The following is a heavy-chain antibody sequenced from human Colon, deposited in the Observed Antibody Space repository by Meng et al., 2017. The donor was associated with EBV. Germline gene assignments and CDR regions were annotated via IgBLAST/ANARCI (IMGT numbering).Heavy chain of an antibody. J-gene: IGHJ4*02. Sequence: QVHPHQLVPVCGKPSQTLSHTWATSGDSVSSNSAAWNWIRQSPSRGLEWLGRTYFRSKWYNDYAVSVTGRITINPDTSKNQFSLHLNSMTPEDTAVYYCARDPGISVVIAFDFWGQGTLVTVSS. CDR2: TYFRSKWYN. CDR1: GDSVSSNSAA. CDR3: ARDPGISVVIAFDF. D-gene: IGHD3-22*01. V-gene: IGHV6-1*01.